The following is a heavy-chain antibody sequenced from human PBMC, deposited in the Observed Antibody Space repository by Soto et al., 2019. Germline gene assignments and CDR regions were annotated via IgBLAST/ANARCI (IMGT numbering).Heavy chain of an antibody. D-gene: IGHD3-10*01. CDR3: ARDPITMVRGAPQVGMDV. J-gene: IGHJ6*02. CDR2: IYHSGST. CDR1: GGSISSSNW. Sequence: SETLSLTCAVSGGSISSSNWWSWVRQPPGKGLEWMGEIYHSGSTNYNPSLKSRVTISVDKSKNQFSLKLSSVTAADTAVYYCARDPITMVRGAPQVGMDVWGQGTTVTVSS. V-gene: IGHV4-4*02.